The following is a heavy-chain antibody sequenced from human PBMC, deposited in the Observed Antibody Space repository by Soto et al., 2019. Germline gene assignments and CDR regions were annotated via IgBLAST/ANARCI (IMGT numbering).Heavy chain of an antibody. J-gene: IGHJ4*02. CDR2: ISNDGSNK. V-gene: IGHV3-30*18. D-gene: IGHD1-26*01. Sequence: QVHLVESGGGVVQPGRSLRLSCAASGFSFSTYGMHWVRQAPGKGLEWVAFISNDGSNKYYADSVKGLFTISRDNSKNTLYLQMNSLRAEDTAVSYCENGFGNYWAVDYWGQGTLVTVSS. CDR3: ENGFGNYWAVDY. CDR1: GFSFSTYG.